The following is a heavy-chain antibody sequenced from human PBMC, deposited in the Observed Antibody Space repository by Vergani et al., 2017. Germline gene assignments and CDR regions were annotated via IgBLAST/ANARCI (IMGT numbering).Heavy chain of an antibody. Sequence: QAQLVQSGPELKKPGASVKVSCKASGYTFTSYALHWVRQAPGQGLEWLGWINTNTENPTYAQAFTGRFVFSLDTSVNTAFLQISGLTAEDTALYYCARAKRGRIAVSAADTWGQGTLVTVSS. CDR2: INTNTENP. J-gene: IGHJ5*02. D-gene: IGHD6-19*01. V-gene: IGHV7-4-1*02. CDR1: GYTFTSYA. CDR3: ARAKRGRIAVSAADT.